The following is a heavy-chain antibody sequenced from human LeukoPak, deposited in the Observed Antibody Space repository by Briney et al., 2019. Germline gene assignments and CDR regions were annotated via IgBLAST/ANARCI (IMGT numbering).Heavy chain of an antibody. Sequence: GGSLRLSCAASGFAFSSYSMNWVRQAPGKGLEWVSYISSSSSSIYYADSVEGRFTISRDNAKNSLSLQMDSLRAEDTAVYYCAKDRYSGYDYGGVLGDYWGQGTLVTVSS. V-gene: IGHV3-48*01. CDR3: AKDRYSGYDYGGVLGDY. D-gene: IGHD5-12*01. CDR1: GFAFSSYS. J-gene: IGHJ4*02. CDR2: ISSSSSSI.